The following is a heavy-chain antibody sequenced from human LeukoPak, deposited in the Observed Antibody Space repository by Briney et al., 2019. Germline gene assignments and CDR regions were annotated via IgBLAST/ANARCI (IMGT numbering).Heavy chain of an antibody. CDR2: MYYNGSM. J-gene: IGHJ4*02. CDR1: GGSISSHY. V-gene: IGHV4-59*11. Sequence: SETLSLTCTVSGGSISSHYWSWIRQPPGKGLEWIGYMYYNGSMNYNPSLKSRVTISADTSKNQFSLKLSSVTAADTAVYYCASRYGSGSYGFDYWGQGTLVTVSS. CDR3: ASRYGSGSYGFDY. D-gene: IGHD3-10*01.